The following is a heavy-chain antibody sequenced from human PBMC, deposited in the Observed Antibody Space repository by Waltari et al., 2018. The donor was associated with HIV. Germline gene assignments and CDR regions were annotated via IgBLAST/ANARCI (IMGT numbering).Heavy chain of an antibody. Sequence: QIQLQESGPGLVKPSETLSLTCTVSGGPINTYYWSWIRPSPGGGLEWIGYIYYSGTTNYNPSLQSRVTISVDTSKNQFSLKVTSVTAADTAVYYCARFRCSSSSCYGRYAMDVWGQGTTVTVSS. CDR2: IYYSGTT. J-gene: IGHJ6*02. CDR1: GGPINTYY. V-gene: IGHV4-59*01. D-gene: IGHD2-2*01. CDR3: ARFRCSSSSCYGRYAMDV.